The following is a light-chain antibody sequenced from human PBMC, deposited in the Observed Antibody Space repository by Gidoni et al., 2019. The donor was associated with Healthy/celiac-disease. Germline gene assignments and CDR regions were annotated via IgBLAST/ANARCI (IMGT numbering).Light chain of an antibody. J-gene: IGLJ2*01. CDR3: QSYDSSLRGSVV. CDR2: GNS. Sequence: QSVLTQPPSVSGAPGQMVTISCSGTSFNIGAGYDVHWYQQLPGTAPKLLISGNSNRPSGLPDRFSGSKSGSSASLAITGLQAEDEADYYCQSYDSSLRGSVVFGGGTKLTVL. V-gene: IGLV1-40*01. CDR1: SFNIGAGYD.